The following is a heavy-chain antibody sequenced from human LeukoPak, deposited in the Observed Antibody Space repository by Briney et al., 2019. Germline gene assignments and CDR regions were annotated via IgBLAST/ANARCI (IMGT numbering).Heavy chain of an antibody. D-gene: IGHD2-2*01. Sequence: GGSLRLSCSASGFTFSSYAMHWVRQAPGKGLEYVSAISSNGGSTYYADSVKGRFTISRDNSKNTLYLRMSSLRAEDTAVYYCVVEVVPAAPDYFDYWGQGTLVTVSS. V-gene: IGHV3-64D*06. CDR1: GFTFSSYA. CDR3: VVEVVPAAPDYFDY. CDR2: ISSNGGST. J-gene: IGHJ4*02.